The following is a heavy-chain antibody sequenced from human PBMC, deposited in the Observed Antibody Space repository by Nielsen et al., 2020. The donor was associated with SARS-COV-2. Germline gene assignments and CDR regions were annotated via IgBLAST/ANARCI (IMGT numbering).Heavy chain of an antibody. V-gene: IGHV3-23*01. J-gene: IGHJ4*02. D-gene: IGHD3-3*01. Sequence: WIRQPPGKGLEWVSSISGYGDNTYYTDSLKGRFTISRDNSKNTLYLQMNSLRAEDTAIYYCAKGFWSGYPYFDYWGQGTLVTVSS. CDR2: ISGYGDNT. CDR3: AKGFWSGYPYFDY.